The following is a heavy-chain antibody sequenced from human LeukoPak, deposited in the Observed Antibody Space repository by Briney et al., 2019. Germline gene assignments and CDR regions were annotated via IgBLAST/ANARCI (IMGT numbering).Heavy chain of an antibody. CDR2: ISYDGSNK. Sequence: GGSLRLSCAASAFTFSTYGMDWVRQAPGKGLEWVTVISYDGSNKYYADSVKGRFTISRDNSKNTLYLQMNRLRAEDTAVYYCAKEDGYGAPRGGELDYWGQGTLVTVSS. V-gene: IGHV3-30*18. CDR1: AFTFSTYG. J-gene: IGHJ4*02. CDR3: AKEDGYGAPRGGELDY. D-gene: IGHD3-10*01.